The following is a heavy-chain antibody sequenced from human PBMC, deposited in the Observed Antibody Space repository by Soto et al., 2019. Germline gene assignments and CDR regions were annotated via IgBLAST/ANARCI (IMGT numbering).Heavy chain of an antibody. CDR1: GFTFSSYW. D-gene: IGHD6-19*01. CDR3: VSDGSSGWHFDS. CDR2: VRQDGSQK. V-gene: IGHV3-7*01. Sequence: PGGSLRLSCEASGFTFSSYWMSWVRQAPGKGLEWVANVRQDGSQKFLVDSVKGRFTISRDNAKNSMYLQMNSLRAEDTAVYYCVSDGSSGWHFDSWGQGTLVTV. J-gene: IGHJ4*02.